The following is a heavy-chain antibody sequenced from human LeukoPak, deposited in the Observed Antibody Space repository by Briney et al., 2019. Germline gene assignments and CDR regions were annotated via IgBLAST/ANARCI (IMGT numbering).Heavy chain of an antibody. CDR2: IYYSGST. V-gene: IGHV4-59*01. CDR3: ARELITMVRGVIVEYFDY. Sequence: SETLSLTCTVSGGSISSYYWSWIRQPPGKGLEWIGYIYYSGSTSYNPSLKSRVTISVDTSKNQFSLKLSSVTAADTAVYYCARELITMVRGVIVEYFDYWGQGTLVTVSS. D-gene: IGHD3-10*01. J-gene: IGHJ4*02. CDR1: GGSISSYY.